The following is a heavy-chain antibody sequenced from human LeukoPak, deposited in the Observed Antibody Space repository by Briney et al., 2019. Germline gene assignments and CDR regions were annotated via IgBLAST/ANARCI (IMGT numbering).Heavy chain of an antibody. CDR2: IYYSGST. J-gene: IGHJ4*02. CDR3: ASVYGSGSYYSDY. V-gene: IGHV4-39*07. Sequence: SETLSLTCTVSGGSISSSSYYWGWIRQPPGKGLEWIGSIYYSGSTYYNPSLKSRVTISVDTSKNQFSLKLSSVTAADTAVYYCASVYGSGSYYSDYWGQGTLVTVSS. CDR1: GGSISSSSYY. D-gene: IGHD3-10*01.